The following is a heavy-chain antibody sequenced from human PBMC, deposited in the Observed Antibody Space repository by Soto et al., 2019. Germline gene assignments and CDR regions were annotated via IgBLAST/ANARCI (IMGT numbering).Heavy chain of an antibody. CDR1: GFTVSSNY. V-gene: IGHV3-53*01. J-gene: IGHJ5*02. CDR2: IYSGGST. Sequence: GGSLRLSCAASGFTVSSNYMSWVRQAPGKGLEWVSVIYSGGSTYYADSVRGRFTISRDNSKNTLYLQMNSLRAEDTAVYYCARDLLGTGTSPFPWGQGTLVTVSS. CDR3: ARDLLGTGTSPFP. D-gene: IGHD1-7*01.